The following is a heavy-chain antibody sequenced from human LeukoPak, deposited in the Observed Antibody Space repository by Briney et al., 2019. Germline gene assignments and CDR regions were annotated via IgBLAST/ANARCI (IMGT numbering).Heavy chain of an antibody. Sequence: AGGSLRLSCAASGFTFSSYSMNWVRQAPGKGLEWVSSISSSSSYIYYADSVKGRFTISRDNAKNSLYLQMNSLRAEDTAVYYCARKGGYSYGLGAFDIWGQGTMVTVSS. CDR1: GFTFSSYS. J-gene: IGHJ3*02. V-gene: IGHV3-21*01. CDR3: ARKGGYSYGLGAFDI. CDR2: ISSSSSYI. D-gene: IGHD5-18*01.